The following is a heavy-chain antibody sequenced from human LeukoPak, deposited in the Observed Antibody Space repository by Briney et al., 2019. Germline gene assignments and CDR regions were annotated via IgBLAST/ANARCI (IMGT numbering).Heavy chain of an antibody. Sequence: GGSLRLSCAASGFTFSSYSMNWVRQAPGKGLEWVSSISSSSSYIYYADSVKGRFTISRDNAENSLYLQMNSLRAEDTAVYYCARGLGYCSSTSCPYFDYWGQGTLVTVSS. D-gene: IGHD2-2*01. V-gene: IGHV3-21*01. CDR2: ISSSSSYI. CDR1: GFTFSSYS. CDR3: ARGLGYCSSTSCPYFDY. J-gene: IGHJ4*02.